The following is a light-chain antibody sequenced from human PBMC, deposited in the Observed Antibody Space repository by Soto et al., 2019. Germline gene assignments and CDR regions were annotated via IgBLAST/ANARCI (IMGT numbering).Light chain of an antibody. CDR1: SSDVGSSNL. Sequence: QAVVTQPASVSGSPGQSITISCTGTSSDVGSSNLVSWYQQHPGKAPKLMIYEVSKWPSGVSNRFSGSKSVNTASLTISGLQAEDEADYYCCSYARSSVVFGGGTKLTVL. V-gene: IGLV2-23*02. CDR3: CSYARSSVV. J-gene: IGLJ2*01. CDR2: EVS.